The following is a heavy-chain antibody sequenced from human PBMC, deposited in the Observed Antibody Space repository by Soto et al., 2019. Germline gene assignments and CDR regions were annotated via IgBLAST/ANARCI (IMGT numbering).Heavy chain of an antibody. CDR2: IFYSGRT. D-gene: IGHD3-22*01. J-gene: IGHJ3*01. V-gene: IGHV4-31*03. CDR3: ARDRDPDSRGDAFAF. Sequence: SETLSLTCTVSGGSISSGGFYWTWIRHRPGKGLEWIGYIFYSGRTYYNPSLKSRITISVDTSKNQFSLKLSSVTAADTAVYYCARDRDPDSRGDAFAFWGQGTMVTVSS. CDR1: GGSISSGGFY.